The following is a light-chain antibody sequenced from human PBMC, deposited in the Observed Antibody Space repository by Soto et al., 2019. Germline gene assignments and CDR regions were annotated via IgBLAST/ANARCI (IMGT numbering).Light chain of an antibody. J-gene: IGKJ4*01. CDR2: DAS. CDR1: QSISSW. CDR3: QQYDNYKPLT. V-gene: IGKV1-5*01. Sequence: IQMTQSPSTLSASVGGRLTITCRASQSISSWLAWYQQKPGKAPKLLXFDASSLESGTPSRFSGRRCGTQFTLTINGLQPDDFATYYCQQYDNYKPLTFGGGTKVDIK.